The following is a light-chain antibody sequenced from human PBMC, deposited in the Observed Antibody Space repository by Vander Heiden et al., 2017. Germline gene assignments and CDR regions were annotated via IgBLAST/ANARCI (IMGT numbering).Light chain of an antibody. V-gene: IGLV3-21*02. CDR1: KIGSKS. CDR2: DDS. CDR3: QVWDTSSDSGV. Sequence: SSVLTQPPSVSVAPGQTARITCGGNKIGSKSVHWYQQKPGQAPVLVVCDDSDRPSGIPERFSGANSGNSATLTISRVEAGDEADYYCQVWDTSSDSGVFGGGTKLTVL. J-gene: IGLJ3*02.